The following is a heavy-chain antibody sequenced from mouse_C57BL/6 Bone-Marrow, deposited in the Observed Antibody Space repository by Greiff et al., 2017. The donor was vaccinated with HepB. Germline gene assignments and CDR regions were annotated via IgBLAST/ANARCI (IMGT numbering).Heavy chain of an antibody. CDR3: ASPYYYGSSPYAMDY. CDR1: GYTFTSYG. J-gene: IGHJ4*01. CDR2: IYPRSGNT. D-gene: IGHD1-1*01. Sequence: VKLMESGAELARPGASVKLSCKASGYTFTSYGISWVKQRTGQGLEWIGEIYPRSGNTYYNEKFKGKATLTADKSSSTAYMELRSLTSEDSAVYFCASPYYYGSSPYAMDYWGQGTSVTVSS. V-gene: IGHV1-81*01.